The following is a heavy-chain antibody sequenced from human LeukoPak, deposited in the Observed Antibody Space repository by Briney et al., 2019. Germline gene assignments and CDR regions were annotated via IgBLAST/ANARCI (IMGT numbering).Heavy chain of an antibody. J-gene: IGHJ6*03. CDR3: ARQVGYFGYYYYYMDV. CDR2: IYYSGST. V-gene: IGHV4-39*01. CDR1: GDSISNTIYY. D-gene: IGHD2-15*01. Sequence: SETLSLTCTVSGDSISNTIYYWGWIRQPPGKGLEWIGSIYYSGSTYYNPSLKSRVTMTVDTSKNQFSLKLSSVTAADTAVYYCARQVGYFGYYYYYMDVWGKGTTVTISS.